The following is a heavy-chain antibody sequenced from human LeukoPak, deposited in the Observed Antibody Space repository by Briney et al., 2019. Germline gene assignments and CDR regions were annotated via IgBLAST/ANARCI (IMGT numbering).Heavy chain of an antibody. V-gene: IGHV3-21*01. CDR3: ARDRVDGDYSYYYYYYMDV. CDR2: ISSSSSYI. Sequence: GGSLRLSCAASGFTFSSYSMNWVRQAPGKGLEWVSSISSSSSYIYYADSVKGRFTISRDNAKNSLYLQMNSLRAEDTAVYYCARDRVDGDYSYYYYYYMDVWGKGTTVTVSS. CDR1: GFTFSSYS. J-gene: IGHJ6*03. D-gene: IGHD4-17*01.